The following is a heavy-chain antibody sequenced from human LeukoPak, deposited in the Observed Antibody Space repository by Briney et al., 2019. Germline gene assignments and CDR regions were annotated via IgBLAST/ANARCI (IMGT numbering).Heavy chain of an antibody. CDR1: GFTFSDYY. D-gene: IGHD3-10*01. CDR2: IGSSGSTI. V-gene: IGHV3-11*01. J-gene: IGHJ4*02. CDR3: ARDLRLLWFGELLSN. Sequence: GGSLRLSCAASGFTFSDYYMSWIRQAPGKGLEWVSYIGSSGSTIYYADSVKGRFTISRDNAKNSLYLQMNSLRAEDTAVYYGARDLRLLWFGELLSNWGQGTLVTVSS.